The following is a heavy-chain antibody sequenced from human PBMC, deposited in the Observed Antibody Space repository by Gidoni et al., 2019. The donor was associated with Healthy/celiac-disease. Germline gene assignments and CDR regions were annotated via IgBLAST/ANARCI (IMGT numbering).Heavy chain of an antibody. J-gene: IGHJ4*02. CDR1: GFTFSSYG. CDR3: AREHYDILTGQGPDY. V-gene: IGHV3-33*01. CDR2: IWYDGSNK. Sequence: QVQLVESGGGVVQPGRSLRLSCAASGFTFSSYGMHWVRPAPGKGLEWVAVIWYDGSNKYYADSVKGRFTISRDNSKNTLYLQMNSLRAEDTAVYYCAREHYDILTGQGPDYWGQGTLVTVSS. D-gene: IGHD3-9*01.